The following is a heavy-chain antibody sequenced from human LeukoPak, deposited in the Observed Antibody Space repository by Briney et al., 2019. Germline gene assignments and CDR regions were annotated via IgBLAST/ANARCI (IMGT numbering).Heavy chain of an antibody. CDR2: IYYSGST. CDR3: ALAGGYCSSTSCYDYGMDV. V-gene: IGHV4-59*01. J-gene: IGHJ6*02. CDR1: GGSISSYY. D-gene: IGHD2-2*01. Sequence: SETLSLTCTVSGGSISSYYWSWIRQPPGKGLEWIGYIYYSGSTNYNPSLKSRVTISVDTSKNQFSLKLSSVTAADTAVYYCALAGGYCSSTSCYDYGMDVWGQGTTVTVSS.